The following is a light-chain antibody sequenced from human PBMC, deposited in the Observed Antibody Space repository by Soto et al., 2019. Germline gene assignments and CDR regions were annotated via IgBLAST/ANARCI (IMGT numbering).Light chain of an antibody. Sequence: MTHSPSTLSVSPLAIATLSFSASQSVSSNFALFQQKPGQAPRLLIYGASTRATGIPARFSGSGSGTEFTLTISSLQSEDFAVYYCQKYSNWPWKFGQGTKVDIK. CDR2: GAS. CDR3: QKYSNWPWK. CDR1: QSVSSN. J-gene: IGKJ1*01. V-gene: IGKV3-15*01.